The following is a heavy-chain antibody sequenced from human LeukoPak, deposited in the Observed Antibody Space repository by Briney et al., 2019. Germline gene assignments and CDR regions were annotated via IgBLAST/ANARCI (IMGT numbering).Heavy chain of an antibody. CDR1: GGSISSYY. Sequence: KPSETLSLTCTVSGGSISSYYWSWIRQPPGKGLEWIGYIYYSGSTNYNPSLKSRVTISVDTSKNQFSLKLSSVTAADTAVYYCARGGSGYDFSPNAFDYWGQGTLVTVSS. J-gene: IGHJ4*02. V-gene: IGHV4-59*01. CDR2: IYYSGST. D-gene: IGHD5-12*01. CDR3: ARGGSGYDFSPNAFDY.